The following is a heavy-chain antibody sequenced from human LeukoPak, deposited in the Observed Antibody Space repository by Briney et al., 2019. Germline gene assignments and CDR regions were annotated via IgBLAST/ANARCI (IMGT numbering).Heavy chain of an antibody. Sequence: PSETLSLTCAVSGDSIRSGGYWSWVRQPPGKGLEWIGQIYVTGSTNYNPYLESRVTILVDTSKNQFSLKLSSVTAADTAVYYCARGTNRFDPWGQGTLVTVSS. J-gene: IGHJ5*02. CDR3: ARGTNRFDP. CDR1: GDSIRSGGY. V-gene: IGHV4-4*02. CDR2: IYVTGST. D-gene: IGHD1-7*01.